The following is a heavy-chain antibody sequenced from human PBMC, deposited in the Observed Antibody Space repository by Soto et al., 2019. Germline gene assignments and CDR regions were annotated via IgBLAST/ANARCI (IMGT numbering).Heavy chain of an antibody. D-gene: IGHD2-21*02. Sequence: QVQLVQSGAAVKKPGASVKVSCKASGYTFTSYYMHWVRQAPGQGLEWMGIINTSGGSTSYAQKVPGRLIMIRDTSRSTVYMELSSVRTEDTAVYYCASRNDGGNSDDYYGMDVWGQGTTVTVAS. J-gene: IGHJ6*02. CDR2: INTSGGST. CDR3: ASRNDGGNSDDYYGMDV. CDR1: GYTFTSYY. V-gene: IGHV1-46*01.